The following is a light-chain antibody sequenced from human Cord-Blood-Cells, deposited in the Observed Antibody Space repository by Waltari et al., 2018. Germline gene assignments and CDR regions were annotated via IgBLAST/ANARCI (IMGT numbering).Light chain of an antibody. Sequence: QSALTQPASVSGSPGQSITISCTGTSSDVGSYNLVSWYQQHPGKDPKLMIYEGSKRPAGVVNRCSGSKSGNKGSLTISGLQAEGEADYDWCACAGSSSWVFGGGSKLTGL. J-gene: IGLJ3*02. V-gene: IGLV2-23*01. CDR2: EGS. CDR3: CACAGSSSWV. CDR1: SSDVGSYNL.